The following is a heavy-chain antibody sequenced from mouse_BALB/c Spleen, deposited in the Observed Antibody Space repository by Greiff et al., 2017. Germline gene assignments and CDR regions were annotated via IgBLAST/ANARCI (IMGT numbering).Heavy chain of an antibody. CDR2: ISDGGSYT. CDR3: ARELDGYYNAMDY. D-gene: IGHD2-3*01. Sequence: EVKLMESGGGLVKPGGSLKLSCAASGFTFSDYYMYWVRQTPEKRLEWVATISDGGSYTYYPDSVKGRFTISRDNAKNNLYLQMSSLKSEDTAMYYCARELDGYYNAMDYWGQGTSVTVFS. J-gene: IGHJ4*01. CDR1: GFTFSDYY. V-gene: IGHV5-4*02.